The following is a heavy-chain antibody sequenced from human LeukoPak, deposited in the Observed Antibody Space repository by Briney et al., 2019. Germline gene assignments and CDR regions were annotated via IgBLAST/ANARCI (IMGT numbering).Heavy chain of an antibody. CDR1: GGSISSGGYS. J-gene: IGHJ4*02. CDR2: IYYSGST. Sequence: SETLSLTCTVSGGSISSGGYSWSWIRQHPGKGLEWIGYIYYSGSTYHNPSLKSRVTISVDTSKNQFSLKLSSVTAADTAVYYCASLTLTGGYFDYWGQGTLVTVSS. CDR3: ASLTLTGGYFDY. V-gene: IGHV4-31*03.